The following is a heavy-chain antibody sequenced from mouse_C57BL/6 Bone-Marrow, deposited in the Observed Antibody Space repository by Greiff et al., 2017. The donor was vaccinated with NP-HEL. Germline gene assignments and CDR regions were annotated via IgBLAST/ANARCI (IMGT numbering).Heavy chain of an antibody. CDR2: ISSGSSTI. CDR1: GFTFSDYG. D-gene: IGHD1-1*01. J-gene: IGHJ1*03. V-gene: IGHV5-17*01. Sequence: EVKVEESGGGLVKPGGSLKLSCAASGFTFSDYGMHWVRQAPEKGLEWVAYISSGSSTIYYADTVKGRFTISRDNAKNTLFLQMTSLRSEDTAMYYCARRDYYGSRYFDVWGTGTTVTVSS. CDR3: ARRDYYGSRYFDV.